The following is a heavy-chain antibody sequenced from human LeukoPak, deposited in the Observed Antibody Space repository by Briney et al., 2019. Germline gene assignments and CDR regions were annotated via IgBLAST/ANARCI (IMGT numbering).Heavy chain of an antibody. CDR3: ARGIHLWLIDY. CDR2: IWYDGSNK. D-gene: IGHD5-18*01. V-gene: IGHV3-33*08. Sequence: PGGSLRLSCAASGFTFTTYAMSWVRQAPGKGLECVAVIWYDGSNKYYADSVKGRFTISRDNSKNTLYLQMNSLRAEDTAVYYCARGIHLWLIDYWGQGTLVTVSS. J-gene: IGHJ4*02. CDR1: GFTFTTYA.